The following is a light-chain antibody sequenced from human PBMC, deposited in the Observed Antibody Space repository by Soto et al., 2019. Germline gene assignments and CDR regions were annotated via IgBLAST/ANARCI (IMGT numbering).Light chain of an antibody. CDR1: RSVSSY. V-gene: IGKV3-11*01. CDR2: DAS. J-gene: IGKJ5*01. Sequence: EMVLTQSPATLSLSPGERATLSCRAIRSVSSYLAWYQQKPGQAPRLLIYDASNRATGIPARFSGSGSATDFTLTISSLEPEDFAVYYCKQHSKWPPSNTFGQGTRLEIK. CDR3: KQHSKWPPSNT.